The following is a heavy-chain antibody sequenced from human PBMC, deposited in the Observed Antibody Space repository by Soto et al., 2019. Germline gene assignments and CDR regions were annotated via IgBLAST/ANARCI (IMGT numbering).Heavy chain of an antibody. V-gene: IGHV3-23*01. CDR2: ISGSGDST. J-gene: IGHJ3*02. CDR3: AKDHSSGYYYDAFDI. Sequence: GGSLRLSCAASGFTFSSYAMSWVRQAPGKGLEWVSAISGSGDSTYYADSVKGRFTISRDNSKNTLYLQMNSLRAEDTAVYYCAKDHSSGYYYDAFDIWGQGTMVTVSS. D-gene: IGHD3-22*01. CDR1: GFTFSSYA.